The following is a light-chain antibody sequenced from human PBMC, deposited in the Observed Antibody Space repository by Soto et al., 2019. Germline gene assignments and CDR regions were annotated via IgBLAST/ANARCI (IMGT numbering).Light chain of an antibody. CDR3: QQYYNIPPT. J-gene: IGKJ1*01. V-gene: IGKV4-1*01. CDR1: QSVFFNSNNMNY. Sequence: DIVMTQSPDSLAVSLGERATINCKSSQSVFFNSNNMNYLAWYQQKPGQPPKLLIYWASTRESGVPDRFSGSWSGTDFTLTISSLQAEDVAVYYCQQYYNIPPTFGQGTKVEI. CDR2: WAS.